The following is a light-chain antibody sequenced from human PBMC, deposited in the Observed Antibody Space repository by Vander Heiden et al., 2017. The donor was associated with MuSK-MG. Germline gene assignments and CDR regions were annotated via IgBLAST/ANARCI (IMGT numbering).Light chain of an antibody. CDR1: QGISSY. J-gene: IGKJ2*01. CDR3: QHEDSSPST. CDR2: AAS. V-gene: IGKV1-8*01. Sequence: AIRMTQSPSSFSASTGDRVTITCRASQGISSYLAWYQQKPGKAPKLLIYAASTLQSGVPSRFSGSGSGTDFTLTIICLQSEDFATYYCQHEDSSPSTFGQGTKVEIK.